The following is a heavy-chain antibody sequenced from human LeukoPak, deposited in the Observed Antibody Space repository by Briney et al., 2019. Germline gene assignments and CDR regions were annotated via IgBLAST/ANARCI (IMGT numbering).Heavy chain of an antibody. J-gene: IGHJ5*02. Sequence: GGSPRLSCAASGFTFSSYAMHWVRQAPGKGLEWVAVISYDGGNKYYADSVKGRFTISRDNSKNTLYLQMNSLRAEDTAVYYCAGDAGGLGLVTPNWFDPWGQGTLVTVSS. CDR1: GFTFSSYA. V-gene: IGHV3-30*04. D-gene: IGHD3/OR15-3a*01. CDR3: AGDAGGLGLVTPNWFDP. CDR2: ISYDGGNK.